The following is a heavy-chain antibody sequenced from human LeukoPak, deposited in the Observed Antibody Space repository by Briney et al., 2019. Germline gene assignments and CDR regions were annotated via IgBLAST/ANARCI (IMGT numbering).Heavy chain of an antibody. J-gene: IGHJ4*02. Sequence: PSETLSLTCAVYGGSFSGYYWSWIRQPPGKGLEWIGEINHSGSTNYNPSLKSRVTILVDTSKNQFSLKLSSVTAADTAVYYCARGHSSSWYRGFDYWGQGTLVTVSS. CDR1: GGSFSGYY. CDR3: ARGHSSSWYRGFDY. D-gene: IGHD6-13*01. V-gene: IGHV4-34*01. CDR2: INHSGST.